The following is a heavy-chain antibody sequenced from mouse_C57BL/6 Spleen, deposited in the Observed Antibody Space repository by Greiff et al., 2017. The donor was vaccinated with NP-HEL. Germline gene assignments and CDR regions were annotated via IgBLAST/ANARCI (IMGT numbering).Heavy chain of an antibody. CDR1: GFTFSSYA. Sequence: EVMLVESGGGLVKPGGSLKLSCAASGFTFSSYAMSWVRQTPEKRLEWVATISDGGSYTYYPDNVKGRFTISRDNAKNNLYLQMSHLKSEDTAMYYWARATTVGAYDVDYWGQGTSVTVSS. D-gene: IGHD1-1*01. J-gene: IGHJ4*01. CDR3: ARATTVGAYDVDY. CDR2: ISDGGSYT. V-gene: IGHV5-4*03.